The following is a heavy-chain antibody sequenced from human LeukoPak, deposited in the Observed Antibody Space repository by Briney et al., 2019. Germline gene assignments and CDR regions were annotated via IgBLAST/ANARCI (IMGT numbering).Heavy chain of an antibody. V-gene: IGHV3-23*01. D-gene: IGHD3-3*01. CDR3: AKVGMVRYYYYYMDV. J-gene: IGHJ6*03. CDR1: GFTFSSYG. CDR2: ISDSAGST. Sequence: GGSLRLSCAASGFTFSSYGISWVRQAPGKGLEWVSAISDSAGSTYYADSVKGRFTISRDNSKNTLYLQMNSLRAEDTAVYYCAKVGMVRYYYYYMDVWGKGTTVTISS.